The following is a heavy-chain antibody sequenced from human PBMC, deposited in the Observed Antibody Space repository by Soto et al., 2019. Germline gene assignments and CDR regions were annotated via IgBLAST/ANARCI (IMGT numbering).Heavy chain of an antibody. CDR2: IIPIFGTA. Sequence: SVKVSCKASGGTFSSYAISWVRQAPGQGLEWMGGIIPIFGTANYAQKFQGRVTITADESTSTAYMELSSLRSEDTAVYYCARGDYITGTAYYYGMDVWGQGTTVTVSS. V-gene: IGHV1-69*13. J-gene: IGHJ6*02. D-gene: IGHD1-7*01. CDR3: ARGDYITGTAYYYGMDV. CDR1: GGTFSSYA.